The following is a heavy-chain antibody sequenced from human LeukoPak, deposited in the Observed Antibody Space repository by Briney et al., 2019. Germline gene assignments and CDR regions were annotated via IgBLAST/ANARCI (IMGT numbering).Heavy chain of an antibody. CDR2: IYYSGST. CDR1: GGSISSYY. D-gene: IGHD3-3*01. V-gene: IGHV4-59*12. CDR3: ARIKDRITIFGVVMRASSGHYYYGMDV. J-gene: IGHJ6*02. Sequence: SETLSLTCTVSGGSISSYYWSWIRQPPGKGLEWIGYIYYSGSTNHNPSLKSRVTISVDTSKNQFSLKLSSVTAADTAVYYCARIKDRITIFGVVMRASSGHYYYGMDVWGQGTTVTVSS.